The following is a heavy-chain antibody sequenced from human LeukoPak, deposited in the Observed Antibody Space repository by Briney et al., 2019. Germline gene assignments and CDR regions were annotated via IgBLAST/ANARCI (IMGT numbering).Heavy chain of an antibody. CDR2: IYHSGST. Sequence: SETLSLTCTVSGGSISSGGYYWSWIRQPPGKGLEWIGYIYHSGSTYYDPSLKSRVTISVDTSKNQFSLKLSSVTAADTAVYYCARGGEGFGELFYNWFDPWGQGTLVTVSS. CDR3: ARGGEGFGELFYNWFDP. V-gene: IGHV4-30-2*01. D-gene: IGHD3-10*01. J-gene: IGHJ5*02. CDR1: GGSISSGGYY.